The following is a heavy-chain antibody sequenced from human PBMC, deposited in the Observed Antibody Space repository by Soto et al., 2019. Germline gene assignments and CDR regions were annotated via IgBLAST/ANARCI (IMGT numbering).Heavy chain of an antibody. V-gene: IGHV4-39*01. CDR1: GGSISRSCDY. Sequence: NPXGTLSLTCTLSGGSISRSCDYGGWIRQPPGKGLEWIGSIYDSGSTYYNPSLKSRVTISVDTSKNQFSLKLSSVTAADTAVYYCERPTTGWYHWFDPWGQGTLVTVSS. J-gene: IGHJ5*02. CDR3: ERPTTGWYHWFDP. D-gene: IGHD6-19*01. CDR2: IYDSGST.